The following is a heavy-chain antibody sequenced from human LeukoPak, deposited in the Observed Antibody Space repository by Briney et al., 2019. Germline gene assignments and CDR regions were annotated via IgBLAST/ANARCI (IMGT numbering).Heavy chain of an antibody. D-gene: IGHD6-19*01. CDR3: ARVGSYSSGWSTRYAFDI. V-gene: IGHV1-18*01. Sequence: GASVKVSCKASGYTFTSYGISWVRQAPGQGLEWMGWISAYNGNTNYAQKLQGRVTMTTDTSTSTAYMELRSLRSDDTAVYYCARVGSYSSGWSTRYAFDIWGQGTMVTVSS. CDR2: ISAYNGNT. J-gene: IGHJ3*02. CDR1: GYTFTSYG.